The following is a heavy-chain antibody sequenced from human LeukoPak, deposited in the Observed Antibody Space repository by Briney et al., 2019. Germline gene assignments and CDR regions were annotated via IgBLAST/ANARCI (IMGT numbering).Heavy chain of an antibody. CDR3: VKAASRFGELFFQLYYMDV. V-gene: IGHV3-23*01. CDR2: ISATAGST. D-gene: IGHD3-10*01. Sequence: GGSLRLSCTASGFTFGPYAMSWVRQAPGKGLDWVSVISATAGSTYYADSVKGRFTISRDNSKNTLYLEMNSLRADDTALYYCVKAASRFGELFFQLYYMDVWGTGTTVTVS. J-gene: IGHJ6*03. CDR1: GFTFGPYA.